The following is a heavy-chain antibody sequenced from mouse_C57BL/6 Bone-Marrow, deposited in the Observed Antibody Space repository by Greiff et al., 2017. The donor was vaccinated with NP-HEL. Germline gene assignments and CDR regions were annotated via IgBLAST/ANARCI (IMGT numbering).Heavy chain of an antibody. CDR2: IYPGNSDT. CDR3: TRNEIYYGNLAWFAY. CDR1: GYTFTSYW. Sequence: EVQLQQSGTVLARPGASVKMSCKTSGYTFTSYWMHWVKQRPGQGLEWIGAIYPGNSDTSYNQKFKGKAKLTAVTSASTAYMGLSSLTNEDSAVYYCTRNEIYYGNLAWFAYWGQGTLVTVSA. D-gene: IGHD2-1*01. V-gene: IGHV1-5*01. J-gene: IGHJ3*01.